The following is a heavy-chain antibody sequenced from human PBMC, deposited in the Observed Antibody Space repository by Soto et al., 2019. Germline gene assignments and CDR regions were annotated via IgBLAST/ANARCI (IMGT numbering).Heavy chain of an antibody. Sequence: ASVKVSCKASGYTFTSYAMHWVRQAPGQRLEWMGWINAGNGNTKYSQKFQGRVTITRDTSASTAYMELSSLRSEDTAVYYCARDQGIITGTTDYYGMDVWGQGTTVTV. CDR3: ARDQGIITGTTDYYGMDV. V-gene: IGHV1-3*01. CDR2: INAGNGNT. CDR1: GYTFTSYA. J-gene: IGHJ6*02. D-gene: IGHD1-7*01.